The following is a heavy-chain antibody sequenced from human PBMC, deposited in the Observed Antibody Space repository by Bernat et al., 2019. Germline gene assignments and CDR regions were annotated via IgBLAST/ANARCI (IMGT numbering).Heavy chain of an antibody. D-gene: IGHD6-19*01. CDR1: GFTFSSYW. J-gene: IGHJ6*02. CDR2: IKQDGSEE. V-gene: IGHV3-7*03. CDR3: ARDYQWLFLLGTYGMDV. Sequence: EVQLVESGGGLVQPGGSLRLSCAASGFTFSSYWMSWVRQAPGKGLEWVANIKQDGSEEYYVDSVKGRFTISRDNAKNSLYLQMNSLRAEDTAVYYCARDYQWLFLLGTYGMDVWGQGTTVTVSS.